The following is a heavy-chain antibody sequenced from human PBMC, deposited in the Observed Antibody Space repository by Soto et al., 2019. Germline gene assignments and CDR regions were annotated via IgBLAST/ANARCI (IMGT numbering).Heavy chain of an antibody. CDR3: ARVGERDTAMANRLDY. CDR2: IYYSGST. CDR1: GGSISSGGYY. V-gene: IGHV4-31*03. D-gene: IGHD5-18*01. J-gene: IGHJ4*02. Sequence: SETLSLTCTVSGGSISSGGYYWSWIRQHPGKGLEWIGYIYYSGSTYYNPSLKSRVTISVDTSKNQFSLKLSSVTAADTAVYYCARVGERDTAMANRLDYRGQGTLVTVSS.